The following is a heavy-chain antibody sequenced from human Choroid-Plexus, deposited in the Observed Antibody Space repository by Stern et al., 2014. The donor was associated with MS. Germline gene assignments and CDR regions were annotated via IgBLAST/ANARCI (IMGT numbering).Heavy chain of an antibody. J-gene: IGHJ4*02. D-gene: IGHD2-15*01. Sequence: QLVQSGGGGAQPGRPLILSCAASGFTFSNFGMHWVRQAPGKGLEGVALISYDGSDKYYADSVKGRFTIFRDNSKNTLYMHMNSLRAEDTAVYYCAKDRQWSTYFFDYWGQGSLVTVSS. CDR3: AKDRQWSTYFFDY. CDR2: ISYDGSDK. CDR1: GFTFSNFG. V-gene: IGHV3-30*18.